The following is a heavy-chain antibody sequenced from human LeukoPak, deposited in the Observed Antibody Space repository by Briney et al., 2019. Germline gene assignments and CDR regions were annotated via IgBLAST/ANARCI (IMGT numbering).Heavy chain of an antibody. Sequence: SETLSLTCAVYGGSFSDYYWSWIRQPPGKGLEWIGEINPSGSTNYSPSLKSRVTISVDTSKKQFSLKLSSVAAADTAVYFCARVGYSYVINDWSRTGLGAYPTKYYYHMDVWDKGTTVTVSS. CDR2: INPSGST. J-gene: IGHJ6*03. CDR3: ARVGYSYVINDWSRTGLGAYPTKYYYHMDV. CDR1: GGSFSDYY. V-gene: IGHV4-34*01. D-gene: IGHD5-18*01.